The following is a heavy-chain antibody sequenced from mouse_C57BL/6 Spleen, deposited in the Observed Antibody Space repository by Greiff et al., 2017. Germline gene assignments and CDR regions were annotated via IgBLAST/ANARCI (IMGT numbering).Heavy chain of an antibody. CDR1: GFPFRDYY. CDR3: ARASTYWYFDV. CDR2: INYDGSST. V-gene: IGHV5-16*01. Sequence: EVMLVESEGGLVQPGSSMKLSCTASGFPFRDYYMAWVRQVPEKGLEWVATINYDGSSTYYLDSLKSRFIISRDNAKNILYLQMSSLKSEDTATYYCARASTYWYFDVWGTGTTVTVSS. J-gene: IGHJ1*03.